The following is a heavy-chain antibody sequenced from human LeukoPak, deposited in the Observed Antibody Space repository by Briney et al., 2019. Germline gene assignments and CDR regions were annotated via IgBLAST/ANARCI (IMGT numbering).Heavy chain of an antibody. CDR1: GFTFSSFA. Sequence: GSLRLSCTASGFTFSSFAMNWVRQAPGKGLEWVSAISGSGDTTYYADSVKGRFAISRDNSKNTLYLQMSSLRLEDTAVYYCAKDRTLDCWGQGTLVTVSS. D-gene: IGHD3/OR15-3a*01. V-gene: IGHV3-23*01. CDR3: AKDRTLDC. CDR2: ISGSGDTT. J-gene: IGHJ4*02.